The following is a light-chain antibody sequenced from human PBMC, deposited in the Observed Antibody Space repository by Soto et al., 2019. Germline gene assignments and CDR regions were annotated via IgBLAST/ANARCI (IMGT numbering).Light chain of an antibody. J-gene: IGKJ4*01. CDR1: LSVSSD. V-gene: IGKV3-15*01. CDR3: QQYNNSRLT. Sequence: EIVMTQSPATLSLSPGERATLSCRASLSVSSDLAWYRQKPGQAPRLLIYRAFTRSTGIPARFSGSGFGTDFSLPISSLQSEDFAVYYCQQYNNSRLTFGGGTKVEIK. CDR2: RAF.